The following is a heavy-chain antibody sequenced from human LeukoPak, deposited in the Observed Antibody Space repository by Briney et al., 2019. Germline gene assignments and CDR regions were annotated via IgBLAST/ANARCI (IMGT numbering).Heavy chain of an antibody. Sequence: ASVKVSCKASGYTFSIYNMHWVRQAPGQGLEWMGIINPSGGTSYAQKLQGRITMTRDTSTSTLYMELSRLRSEDTAVYYCAKDLLSYDFPGDAFDIWGRGTLVTVSS. CDR3: AKDLLSYDFPGDAFDI. CDR2: INPSGGT. CDR1: GYTFSIYN. J-gene: IGHJ3*02. D-gene: IGHD3-3*01. V-gene: IGHV1-46*01.